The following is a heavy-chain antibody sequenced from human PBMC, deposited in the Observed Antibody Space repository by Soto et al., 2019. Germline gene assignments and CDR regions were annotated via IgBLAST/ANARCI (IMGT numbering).Heavy chain of an antibody. CDR1: GFTFSNYA. J-gene: IGHJ4*02. V-gene: IGHV3-23*01. CDR2: ISGSGGST. Sequence: GGSLRLSCAASGFTFSNYAMSWVRQAPGKGLEWVSAISGSGGSTYYADSVKGRFTISRDNSKNTLYLQMNSLRAEDTAVYYCAKDTRIITMVRGVTFDYWGQGTLVTVSS. D-gene: IGHD3-10*01. CDR3: AKDTRIITMVRGVTFDY.